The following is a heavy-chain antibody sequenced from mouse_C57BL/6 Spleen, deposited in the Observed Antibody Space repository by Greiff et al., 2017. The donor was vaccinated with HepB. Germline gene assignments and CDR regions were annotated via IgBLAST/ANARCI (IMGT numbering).Heavy chain of an antibody. CDR1: GFSLTSYG. V-gene: IGHV2-5*01. Sequence: QVQLQQSGPGLVQPSQSLSITCTVSGFSLTSYGVHWVRQSPGKGLEWLGVIWRGGSTDYNAACMSRLSITKDNSKSQVFFKMNSLQADDTAIYYCAKDWDYAMDYWGQGTSVTVSS. J-gene: IGHJ4*01. CDR2: IWRGGST. CDR3: AKDWDYAMDY. D-gene: IGHD4-1*01.